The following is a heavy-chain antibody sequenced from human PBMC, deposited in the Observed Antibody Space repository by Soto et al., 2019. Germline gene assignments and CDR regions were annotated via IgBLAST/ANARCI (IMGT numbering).Heavy chain of an antibody. CDR1: GGSISSGGYS. V-gene: IGHV4-30-2*02. CDR3: AVSSGWNRHFDY. D-gene: IGHD6-19*01. Sequence: PSETLSLTCAVSGGSISSGGYSWSWIRQPPGKGLEWIGYIYHSGSTYYNPSLKSRVTISVDTSKNQFSLKLSSVTAADTAVYYCAVSSGWNRHFDYWGQGTLVTVSS. CDR2: IYHSGST. J-gene: IGHJ4*02.